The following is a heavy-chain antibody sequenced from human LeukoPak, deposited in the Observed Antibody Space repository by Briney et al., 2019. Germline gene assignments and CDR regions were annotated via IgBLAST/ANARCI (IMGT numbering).Heavy chain of an antibody. CDR1: GFTFSSYG. CDR2: IRYNGSNK. CDR3: AKDAKDCSSTSCYAKYYYYMDV. J-gene: IGHJ6*03. V-gene: IGHV3-30*02. Sequence: GRSLRLSCAASGFTFSSYGMHWVRQAPGKGLEWVAFIRYNGSNKYYADSVKGRFTISRDNSKNTLYLQMNSLRAEDTAVYYCAKDAKDCSSTSCYAKYYYYMDVWGKGTTVTISS. D-gene: IGHD2-2*01.